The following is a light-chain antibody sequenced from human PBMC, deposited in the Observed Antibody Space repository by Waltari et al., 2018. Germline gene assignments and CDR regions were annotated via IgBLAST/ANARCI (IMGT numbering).Light chain of an antibody. CDR1: QSVSSY. CDR2: DAS. Sequence: EIVLTQSPATLSLSPGERATLSCRASQSVSSYLAWYHQKPGQAPRILIYDASNMGTGIQARCSGSGSGTDVTRTSSSLEPEECAVYYGQQRSNWPPAFGQGTRREIK. CDR3: QQRSNWPPA. V-gene: IGKV3-11*01. J-gene: IGKJ5*01.